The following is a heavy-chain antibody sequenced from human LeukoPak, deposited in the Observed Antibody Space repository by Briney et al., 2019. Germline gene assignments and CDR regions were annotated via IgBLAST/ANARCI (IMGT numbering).Heavy chain of an antibody. CDR3: ARIPLGYSGAYYFDY. J-gene: IGHJ4*02. V-gene: IGHV4-4*09. CDR1: RGYISGSIRSFY. D-gene: IGHD5-12*01. Sequence: SETLSLTCTVSRGYISGSIRSFYWSWLRQPPGKGLKWIGYISSSGSTNDNPSLRSRVTISVDASKNQFFLNLSSVSAADTAVYYCARIPLGYSGAYYFDYWGQGTLVTVSP. CDR2: ISSSGST.